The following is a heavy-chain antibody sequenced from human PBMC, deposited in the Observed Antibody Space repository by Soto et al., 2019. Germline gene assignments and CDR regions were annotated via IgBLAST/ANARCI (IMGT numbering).Heavy chain of an antibody. V-gene: IGHV3-33*01. J-gene: IGHJ6*02. D-gene: IGHD5-12*01. Sequence: QVQLVESGGGVVQPGRSLRLSCAASGFTFSSYGMHWVRQAPGKGLEWVAVIWYDGSNKYYADSVKGRFTISRDNSKNTLYLQMNSLRAEDTAVYYCARDSSGATITFGYYYGMDVWGQGTTVTVSS. CDR3: ARDSSGATITFGYYYGMDV. CDR1: GFTFSSYG. CDR2: IWYDGSNK.